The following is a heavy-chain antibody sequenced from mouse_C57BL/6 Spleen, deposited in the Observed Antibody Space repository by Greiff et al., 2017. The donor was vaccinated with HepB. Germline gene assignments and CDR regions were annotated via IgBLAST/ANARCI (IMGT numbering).Heavy chain of an antibody. CDR2: IHPNSGST. CDR3: ARGGYYGSRDWYFDV. J-gene: IGHJ1*03. D-gene: IGHD1-1*01. Sequence: QVQLQQPGAELVKPGASVKLSCKASGYTFTSYWMHWVKQRPGQGLEWIGMIHPNSGSTNYNEKFKSKATLTVDKSSSTAYMQLSSLTSEDSAVYYCARGGYYGSRDWYFDVWGTGTTFTVSS. CDR1: GYTFTSYW. V-gene: IGHV1-64*01.